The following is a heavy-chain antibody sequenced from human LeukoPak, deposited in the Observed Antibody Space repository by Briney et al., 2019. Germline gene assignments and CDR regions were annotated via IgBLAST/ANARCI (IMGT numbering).Heavy chain of an antibody. D-gene: IGHD6-13*01. Sequence: SETLSLTCTVSGGSTSSGGYYWSWIRQPPGKGLEWIGYIYHSGSTYYNPSLKSRVTISVDRSKNQFSLKLSSVTAADTAVYYCARELPGIAAAGTNAAWFDPWGQGTLVTVSS. CDR3: ARELPGIAAAGTNAAWFDP. V-gene: IGHV4-30-2*01. CDR2: IYHSGST. J-gene: IGHJ5*02. CDR1: GGSTSSGGYY.